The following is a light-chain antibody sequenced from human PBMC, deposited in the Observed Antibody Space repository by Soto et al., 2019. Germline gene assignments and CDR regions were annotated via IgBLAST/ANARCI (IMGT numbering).Light chain of an antibody. CDR2: GAS. J-gene: IGKJ5*01. CDR3: QQYGSSPIT. CDR1: QSVSSK. V-gene: IGKV3-20*01. Sequence: EIMLTQSPGTLSLSPGERATLSCRASQSVSSKLAWYQQKTGQAPRLLISGASTRATGIPDRFSGSGSETDFTLSISRLEPEDFALYYCQQYGSSPITFGQGTRLEIK.